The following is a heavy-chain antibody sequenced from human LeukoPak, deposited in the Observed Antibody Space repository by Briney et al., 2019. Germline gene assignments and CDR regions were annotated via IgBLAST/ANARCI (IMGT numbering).Heavy chain of an antibody. CDR3: ARGCWYYDILTGYLRGTGYFDL. CDR1: GGSISSYY. CDR2: IYYSGST. Sequence: ASETLSLTCTVSGGSISSYYWSWIRQPPGKGLEWIGYIYYSGSTNYNPSLKSRVTISVDTSKNQFSLKLSSVTAADTAVYYCARGCWYYDILTGYLRGTGYFDLWGRGTLVTVSS. V-gene: IGHV4-59*01. D-gene: IGHD3-9*01. J-gene: IGHJ2*01.